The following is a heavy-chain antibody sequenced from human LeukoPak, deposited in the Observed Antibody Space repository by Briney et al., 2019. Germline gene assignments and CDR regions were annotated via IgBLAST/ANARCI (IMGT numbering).Heavy chain of an antibody. Sequence: PGGSLRLSCAASGYTFKNYAMYWVRQAPGKGLEWVSLISGRGDSTNSADSVKGRFTISRDNSKNMLYLQLNGLRADDTAVYYCAKEGDHHYDGRTWLSQYYFDRWGQGTLVTVSS. CDR2: ISGRGDST. CDR3: AKEGDHHYDGRTWLSQYYFDR. CDR1: GYTFKNYA. D-gene: IGHD3-22*01. V-gene: IGHV3-23*01. J-gene: IGHJ4*02.